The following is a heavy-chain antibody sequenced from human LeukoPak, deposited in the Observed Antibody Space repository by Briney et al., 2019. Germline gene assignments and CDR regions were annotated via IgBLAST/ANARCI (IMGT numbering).Heavy chain of an antibody. CDR1: GFTFDDYA. Sequence: QPGRSLRLSCAASGFTFDDYAMHWVRQAPGKGLEWVSGISWNSGSIGYADSVKGRFTISRDNAKNSLYLQMNSLRAEDTALYYCAKGSITMVRGVLNWFDPWGQGTLVTVSS. D-gene: IGHD3-10*01. V-gene: IGHV3-9*01. J-gene: IGHJ5*02. CDR3: AKGSITMVRGVLNWFDP. CDR2: ISWNSGSI.